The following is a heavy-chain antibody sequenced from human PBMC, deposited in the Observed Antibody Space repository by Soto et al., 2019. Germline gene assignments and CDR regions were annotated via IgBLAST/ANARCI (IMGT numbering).Heavy chain of an antibody. D-gene: IGHD3-3*01. CDR3: ARDGRLRFLEGGDYYYYGMDV. Sequence: QVQLVESGGGVVQPGRSLRLSCAASGFTFSSYAMHWVRQAPGKGLEWVAVISYDGSNKYYADSVKGRFTISRDNSKNTLYLQMNSLRAEDTAVYYCARDGRLRFLEGGDYYYYGMDVWGQGTTVTVSS. CDR1: GFTFSSYA. CDR2: ISYDGSNK. J-gene: IGHJ6*02. V-gene: IGHV3-30-3*01.